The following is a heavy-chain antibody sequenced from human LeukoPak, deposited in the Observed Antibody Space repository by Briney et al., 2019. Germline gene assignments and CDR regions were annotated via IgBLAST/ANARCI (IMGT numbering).Heavy chain of an antibody. D-gene: IGHD2-8*01. V-gene: IGHV3-23*01. Sequence: GGSLRLSYATSGFPFSDFSMSWVRQAPGKGLEWISTTNSGSTSTYYAESVKGRFTISRDNSKNTLYLQMSSLRVEDTAVYYCAKQSYARSLGEGGPGTLVSVSS. CDR2: TNSGSTST. CDR3: AKQSYARSLGE. J-gene: IGHJ4*02. CDR1: GFPFSDFS.